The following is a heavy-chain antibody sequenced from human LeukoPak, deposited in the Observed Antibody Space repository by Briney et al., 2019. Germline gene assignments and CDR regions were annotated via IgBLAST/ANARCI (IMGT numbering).Heavy chain of an antibody. CDR1: GFTFSSYS. CDR3: TRGLRGTSCYACGAFGDWYFDL. D-gene: IGHD2-2*01. J-gene: IGHJ2*01. Sequence: GGSLRLSCAASGFTFSSYSMNWVRQAPGKGLEWVSSISSSSSYIYYADSVKGRFTISRDNAKNSLYLQMNSLKTEDTAVYYYTRGLRGTSCYACGAFGDWYFDLWGRGTLVTVSS. CDR2: ISSSSSYI. V-gene: IGHV3-21*04.